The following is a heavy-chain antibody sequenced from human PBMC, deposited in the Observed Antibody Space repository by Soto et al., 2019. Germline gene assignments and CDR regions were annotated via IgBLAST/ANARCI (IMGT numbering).Heavy chain of an antibody. CDR3: AKRTDFWSGYYNHFDY. J-gene: IGHJ4*02. CDR2: ISGSGGST. Sequence: EVQLLESGGGLVQPGGSLRLSCATSGFSFNNYAMSWVRQAPGKGLEWVSAISGSGGSTYYADSVKGRFTISRDNSKNTLYLQMNSLRVADTAEYYCAKRTDFWSGYYNHFDYWGQGTLVTVSS. CDR1: GFSFNNYA. D-gene: IGHD3-3*01. V-gene: IGHV3-23*01.